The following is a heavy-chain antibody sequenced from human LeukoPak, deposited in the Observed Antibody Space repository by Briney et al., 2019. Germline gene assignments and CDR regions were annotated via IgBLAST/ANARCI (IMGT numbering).Heavy chain of an antibody. D-gene: IGHD1-7*01. Sequence: ASVKVSCKASGYTFTSYYMHWVRQAPGQGLEWMGIINPSGGSTSYAQKFQGRVTMTRDMSTSTVYMELSSLRSEDTAVYYCARDSRNWNYATWFDPWGQGTLVTVSS. CDR1: GYTFTSYY. J-gene: IGHJ5*02. V-gene: IGHV1-46*01. CDR3: ARDSRNWNYATWFDP. CDR2: INPSGGST.